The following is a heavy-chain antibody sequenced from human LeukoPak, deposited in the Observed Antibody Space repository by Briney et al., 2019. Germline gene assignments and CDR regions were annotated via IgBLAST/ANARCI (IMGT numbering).Heavy chain of an antibody. D-gene: IGHD6-13*01. J-gene: IGHJ4*02. V-gene: IGHV4-59*01. CDR2: IYYSGST. CDR3: ARDLSLAGFDY. CDR1: GVSISSYY. Sequence: SETLSLTCTVSGVSISSYYWSWIRQPPGKGLEWIGHIYYSGSTNYNPSLKSRVTISVDTSKNQLSLKLSSLTAADTAVYYCARDLSLAGFDYWGQGTLVTVSS.